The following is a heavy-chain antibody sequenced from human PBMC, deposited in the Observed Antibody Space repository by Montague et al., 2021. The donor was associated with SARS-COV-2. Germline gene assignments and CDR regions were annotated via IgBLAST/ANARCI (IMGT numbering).Heavy chain of an antibody. CDR3: ARGFDY. CDR1: GGSISSYY. CDR2: IYYSGST. V-gene: IGHV4-59*13. Sequence: SETLSLTCTVSGGSISSYYWSWIRQPPGKELEWIGYIYYSGSTNYNPSLKSRVTISVDTSKNKFCLMLSSVSAADTAVYYCARGFDYWGQGTLVTVAS. J-gene: IGHJ4*02.